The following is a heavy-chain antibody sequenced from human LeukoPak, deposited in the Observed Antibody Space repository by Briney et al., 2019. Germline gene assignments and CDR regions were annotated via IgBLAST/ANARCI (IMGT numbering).Heavy chain of an antibody. CDR1: GGSISSYY. CDR3: ARTTVVPAAMPHPPGYFDY. CDR2: IYYSGST. V-gene: IGHV4-59*13. Sequence: SETLSLTCTVSGGSISSYYWSWIRQPPGKGLEWIGYIYYSGSTNYNPSLKSRATISVDTSKNQFSLKLSSVTAADTAVYYCARTTVVPAAMPHPPGYFDYWGQGTLVTVSS. D-gene: IGHD2-2*01. J-gene: IGHJ4*02.